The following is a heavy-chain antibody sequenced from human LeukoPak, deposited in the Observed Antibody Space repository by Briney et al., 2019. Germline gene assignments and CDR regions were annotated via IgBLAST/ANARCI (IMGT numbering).Heavy chain of an antibody. CDR3: ARSVSLVRGVIITYCFDP. CDR1: GGSISSYY. J-gene: IGHJ5*02. Sequence: SETLSLTCTVSGGSISSYYWSWIRQPPGKGLEWIGYIYYSGSTNYNPSLKSRVTISVDTSKNQFSLKLSSVTAADTAVYYCARSVSLVRGVIITYCFDPWGQGTLVTVSS. D-gene: IGHD3-10*01. CDR2: IYYSGST. V-gene: IGHV4-59*01.